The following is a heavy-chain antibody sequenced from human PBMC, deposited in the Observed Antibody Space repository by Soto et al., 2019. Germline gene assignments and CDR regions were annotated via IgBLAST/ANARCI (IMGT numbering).Heavy chain of an antibody. J-gene: IGHJ1*01. CDR1: GFTFSSYG. CDR2: IWYDGSNK. CDR3: ARDLGRYCSGGSCRAEYFQH. V-gene: IGHV3-33*01. D-gene: IGHD2-15*01. Sequence: QVQLVESGGGVVQPGRSLRLSCAASGFTFSSYGMHWVRQAPGKGLEWVAVIWYDGSNKYYADSVKGRFTISRDNSKNTLYLQMNSLRAEDTAVYYCARDLGRYCSGGSCRAEYFQHWGQGTLVTVSS.